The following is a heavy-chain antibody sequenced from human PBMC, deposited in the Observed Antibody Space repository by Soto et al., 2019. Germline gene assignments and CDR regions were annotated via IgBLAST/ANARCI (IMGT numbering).Heavy chain of an antibody. J-gene: IGHJ3*02. V-gene: IGHV4-31*03. CDR2: IYYSGST. Sequence: SETLSLTCTVSGGSISSGGYYRSWIRQHPGKGLEWIGYIYYSGSTYYNPSLKSRVTISVDTSKNQFSLKLSSVTAADTAVYYCARLYYYDSSGRADHAFDIWGQGTMVTVSS. CDR1: GGSISSGGYY. D-gene: IGHD3-22*01. CDR3: ARLYYYDSSGRADHAFDI.